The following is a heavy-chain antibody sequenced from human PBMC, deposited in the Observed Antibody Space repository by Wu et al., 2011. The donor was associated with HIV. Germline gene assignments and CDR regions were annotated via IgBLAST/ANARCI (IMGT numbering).Heavy chain of an antibody. J-gene: IGHJ6*02. CDR3: ARDDSGSSSFYGMDV. CDR1: GYTFSTSG. V-gene: IGHV1-18*01. D-gene: IGHD1-26*01. Sequence: QVQLVQSGAEVKKPGASVKVSCKASGYTFSTSGVSWVRQAPGQGLEWMGWISTYSGNTKYAERLQGRVTMTTDTPVNTAYMXLRGLRSDDTAVYYCARDDSGSSSFYGMDVWAKGPRSPSP. CDR2: ISTYSGNT.